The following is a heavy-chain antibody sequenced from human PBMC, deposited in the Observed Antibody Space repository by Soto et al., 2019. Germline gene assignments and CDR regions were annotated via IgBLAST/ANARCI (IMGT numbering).Heavy chain of an antibody. CDR1: GGSLSDYY. CDR3: VRGRAFMSRVAFDI. Sequence: QVHLQQRGAGLLKPSETLSLTCAVLGGSLSDYYWTWIRQPPGKGLEWIGEINHSVSTSYNPALKSRLTLSVDKSTKEFSLNRISVTAADTAAYRCVRGRAFMSRVAFDIWGQGTRVTVSS. CDR2: INHSVST. V-gene: IGHV4-34*02. J-gene: IGHJ3*02. D-gene: IGHD1-26*01.